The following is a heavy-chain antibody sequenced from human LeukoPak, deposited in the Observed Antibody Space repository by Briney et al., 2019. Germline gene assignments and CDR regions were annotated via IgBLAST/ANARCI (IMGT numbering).Heavy chain of an antibody. V-gene: IGHV4-39*07. CDR2: IYYSGST. CDR1: GGSISSSSYY. J-gene: IGHJ6*02. D-gene: IGHD2-15*01. Sequence: SETLSLTCTVSGGSISSSSYYWGWIRQPPGKGLEWIGSIYYSGSTYYNPSLKSRVTISVDTSKNQFSLKLSSVTAADTAVYYCARDCRGPGYYGMDVWGQGTTVTVSS. CDR3: ARDCRGPGYYGMDV.